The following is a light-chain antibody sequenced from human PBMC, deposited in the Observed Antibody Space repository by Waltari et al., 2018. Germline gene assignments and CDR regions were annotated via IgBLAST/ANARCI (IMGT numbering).Light chain of an antibody. CDR2: DVN. CDR3: SSQSTKNGVI. CDR1: SSDVGGDDS. V-gene: IGLV2-14*03. Sequence: QSALTQPASVSGSPGQSITISCTGSSSDVGGDDSVSWYEDHPGQAPKVLIYDVNKRPSGGSHRFSGSKSGNTASLTISGLQAEDEATFYCSSQSTKNGVIFGGGTKVTVL. J-gene: IGLJ2*01.